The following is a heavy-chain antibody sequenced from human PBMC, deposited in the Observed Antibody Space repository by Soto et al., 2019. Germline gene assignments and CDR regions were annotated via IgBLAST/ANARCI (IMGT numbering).Heavy chain of an antibody. J-gene: IGHJ4*02. V-gene: IGHV5-51*01. Sequence: GESLKISCKGSGYRFTNYWIAWVRQMPGKGLEWMGIVYPADSDIRCSPSFQGQVTISADKSINTAYLQWSSLRASDTAMYYCALTLFRGNSYDYWGQGTLVTVSS. CDR2: VYPADSDI. CDR3: ALTLFRGNSYDY. CDR1: GYRFTNYW. D-gene: IGHD2-21*02.